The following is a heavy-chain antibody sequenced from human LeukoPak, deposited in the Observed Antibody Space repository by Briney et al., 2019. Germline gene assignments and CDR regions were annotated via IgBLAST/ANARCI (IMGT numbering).Heavy chain of an antibody. CDR3: ARGRGYCSSTSCYNWFDP. CDR1: GGSFSGYY. CDR2: INHSGST. J-gene: IGHJ5*02. Sequence: SETLSLTCAVYGGSFSGYYWSWIRQPPGKGLEWIGEINHSGSTNYNPSLKSRVTISVDTSKNQFSLKLSSVTAADTAVYYCARGRGYCSSTSCYNWFDPWGQGTLVAVSS. V-gene: IGHV4-34*01. D-gene: IGHD2-2*01.